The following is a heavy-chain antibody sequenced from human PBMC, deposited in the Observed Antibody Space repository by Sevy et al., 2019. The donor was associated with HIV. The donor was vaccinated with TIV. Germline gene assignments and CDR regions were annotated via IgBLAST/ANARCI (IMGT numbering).Heavy chain of an antibody. Sequence: GGSLRLSCAASGFTFSTYWMSWVRQAPGKGLEWVANIKQDGSEKYYVDSVKGRFSICRDNAKNSLYLQMNSLRAEDTSVYYCARVPLITARPENWFDPWGQGTLVTVSS. V-gene: IGHV3-7*03. J-gene: IGHJ5*02. D-gene: IGHD6-6*01. CDR3: ARVPLITARPENWFDP. CDR2: IKQDGSEK. CDR1: GFTFSTYW.